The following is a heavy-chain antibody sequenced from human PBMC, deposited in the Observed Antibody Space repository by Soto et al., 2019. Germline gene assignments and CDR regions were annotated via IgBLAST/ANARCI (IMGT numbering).Heavy chain of an antibody. J-gene: IGHJ3*02. D-gene: IGHD6-13*01. V-gene: IGHV1-18*01. CDR2: ISAYNGNT. CDR1: GYTFTSYG. Sequence: ASVKVSCKASGYTFTSYGISWVRQAPGQGLEWMGWISAYNGNTNYAQKLQGRVTMTTDTSTSTAYMELWRLRTDDTAVYYCAKDRIAAAGTGDAFDIWGQGTMVTVSS. CDR3: AKDRIAAAGTGDAFDI.